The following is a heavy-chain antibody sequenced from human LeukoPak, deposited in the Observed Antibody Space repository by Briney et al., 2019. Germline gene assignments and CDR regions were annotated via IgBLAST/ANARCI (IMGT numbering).Heavy chain of an antibody. CDR3: ARGTRLYWGVTGTTGRYWFDP. J-gene: IGHJ5*02. D-gene: IGHD1-7*01. V-gene: IGHV1-2*02. CDR1: GYTFTGYY. Sequence: ASVKVSCKASGYTFTGYYMHWVRQAPGQGLEWMGWINPNSGGTNYAQKFQGRVTMTRDTSISTAYMELSRLRSADTAVYYCARGTRLYWGVTGTTGRYWFDPWGQGTLVTVSS. CDR2: INPNSGGT.